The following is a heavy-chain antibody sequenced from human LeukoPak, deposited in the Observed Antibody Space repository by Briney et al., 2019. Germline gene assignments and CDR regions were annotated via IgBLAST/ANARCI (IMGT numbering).Heavy chain of an antibody. D-gene: IGHD2-8*01. Sequence: PSETLSLTCTVSGDSISRYFWSWLRQPAGKGLEWFGRIYSSGSTNYSPSLKSRAIISVDTSKNQFSLKLASVTAADTAVYYCARDLSNGLTYSPFDYWGQGTLVTVSS. V-gene: IGHV4-4*07. J-gene: IGHJ4*02. CDR1: GDSISRYF. CDR2: IYSSGST. CDR3: ARDLSNGLTYSPFDY.